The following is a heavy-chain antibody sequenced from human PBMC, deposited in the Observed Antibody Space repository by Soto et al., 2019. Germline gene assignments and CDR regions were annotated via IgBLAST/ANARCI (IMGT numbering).Heavy chain of an antibody. CDR3: ARARVQLERRVYYYYYMDV. J-gene: IGHJ6*03. D-gene: IGHD1-1*01. CDR1: GGSFSGYY. Sequence: SETLSLTCAVYGGSFSGYYWSWIRQPPGKGLEWIGEINHSGSTNYNPSLKSRVTISVDTSKNQFSLKLSSVTAADTAVYYCARARVQLERRVYYYYYMDVWGKGTTVTVSS. CDR2: INHSGST. V-gene: IGHV4-34*01.